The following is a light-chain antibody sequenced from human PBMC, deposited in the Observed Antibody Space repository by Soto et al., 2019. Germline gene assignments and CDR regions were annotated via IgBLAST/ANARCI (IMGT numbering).Light chain of an antibody. J-gene: IGLJ1*01. CDR2: EVT. CDR3: SSYAGSNNYV. V-gene: IGLV2-14*01. CDR1: SSDIGGYDY. Sequence: QSVLTQPASVSGSPGQSITISCTGTSSDIGGYDYVSWYQQHPGKAPKLMIYEVTHRPSGVSDRFSGSKSGNTASLTVSGLQTEDEAYYYCSSYAGSNNYVFGTGTKVTVL.